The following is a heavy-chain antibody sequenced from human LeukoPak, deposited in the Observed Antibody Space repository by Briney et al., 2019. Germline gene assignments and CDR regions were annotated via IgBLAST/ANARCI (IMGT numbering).Heavy chain of an antibody. CDR3: ASPSGSAFGERGYEVWYYMDV. Sequence: GGSLRLSCAASGFTFSSYEMNWVRQAPGKGLEWVSYISSSGSTIYYADSVKGRFTISRDNAKTSLYLQMNSLRAEDTAVYYCASPSGSAFGERGYEVWYYMDVWGKGTTVTISS. D-gene: IGHD3-3*01. V-gene: IGHV3-48*03. J-gene: IGHJ6*03. CDR2: ISSSGSTI. CDR1: GFTFSSYE.